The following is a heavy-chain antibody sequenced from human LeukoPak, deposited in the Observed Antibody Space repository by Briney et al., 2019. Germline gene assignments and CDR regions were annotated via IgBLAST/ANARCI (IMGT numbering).Heavy chain of an antibody. CDR1: GFTFSNHG. V-gene: IGHV3-33*08. CDR2: IWYDGSIQ. CDR3: ARDKSWYFDY. D-gene: IGHD6-13*01. J-gene: IGHJ4*02. Sequence: GRSLRLSCVASGFTFSNHGMQWVRQDPGKGLEWVAVIWYDGSIQYYADSVQGRFTISTDSSENTLYLQMNSVRAEDTALYYCARDKSWYFDYWGQGTLVTVSS.